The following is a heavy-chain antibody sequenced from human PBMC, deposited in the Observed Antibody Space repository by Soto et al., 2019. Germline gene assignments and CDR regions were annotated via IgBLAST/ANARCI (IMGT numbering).Heavy chain of an antibody. CDR1: GGSISSGGYY. D-gene: IGHD5-12*01. Sequence: SETLSLTCTVSGGSISSGGYYWSWIRQHPGKGLEWIGYIYYSGSTYYNPSLKSRVTISVDTSKNQFSLKLSSVTAADTAVYYCARGGGSGYSGYHRYFDYWGQGTLVTVSS. CDR3: ARGGGSGYSGYHRYFDY. V-gene: IGHV4-31*03. CDR2: IYYSGST. J-gene: IGHJ4*02.